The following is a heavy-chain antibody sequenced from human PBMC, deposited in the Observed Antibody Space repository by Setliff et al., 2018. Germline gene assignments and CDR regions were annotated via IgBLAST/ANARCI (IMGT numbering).Heavy chain of an antibody. CDR2: ISSYNGNT. J-gene: IGHJ3*01. CDR1: GYSFQRYG. D-gene: IGHD3-22*01. V-gene: IGHV1-18*04. CDR3: ARSSDSGYYHQRDAFDF. Sequence: ASVKVSCKASGYSFQRYGINWLRQAPGQGLEWLGWISSYNGNTKYAQTVQDRIRVTTDTSTSTSYMELRSLRSDDTAVYFCARSSDSGYYHQRDAFDFWGQGTRVTVSS.